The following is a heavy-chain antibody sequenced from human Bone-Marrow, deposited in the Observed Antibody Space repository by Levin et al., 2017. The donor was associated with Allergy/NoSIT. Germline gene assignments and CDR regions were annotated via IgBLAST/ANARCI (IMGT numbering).Heavy chain of an antibody. CDR1: GYSFSNHW. D-gene: IGHD5-12*01. Sequence: GESLKISCKGSGYSFSNHWIGWVRQKPGKGLEWMGIIYPDDSDTRYSPSFQGQVTFAADKSTDTAYLQWSSLKASDSAIYYCARHRRDIVASNDPFDIWGQGAMVTVSS. CDR3: ARHRRDIVASNDPFDI. V-gene: IGHV5-51*01. J-gene: IGHJ3*02. CDR2: IYPDDSDT.